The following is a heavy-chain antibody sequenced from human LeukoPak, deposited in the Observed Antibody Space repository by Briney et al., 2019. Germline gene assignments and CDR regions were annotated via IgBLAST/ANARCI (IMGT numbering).Heavy chain of an antibody. D-gene: IGHD1-26*01. J-gene: IGHJ5*02. V-gene: IGHV3-48*01. CDR1: GFTFSSYS. CDR3: ARDIVGATTWFDP. CDR2: ISSSSSTI. Sequence: GSLRLSCAASGFTFSSYSMNWVRQAPGKGLEWVSYISSSSSTIYYADSVKGRFTISRDNAKNLLYLQMNSLRAEDTAVSSCARDIVGATTWFDPWGQGTLVTVSS.